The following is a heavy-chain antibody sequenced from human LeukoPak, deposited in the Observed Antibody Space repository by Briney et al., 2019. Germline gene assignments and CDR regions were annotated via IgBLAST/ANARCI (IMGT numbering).Heavy chain of an antibody. Sequence: SETLSLTCTVSGGSISSYYWSWIRQPPGKGLEWIGYIYYSGSTNYNPSLKSRVTISVDTSKNQFSLKLSSVTAADTAVYYCARHPSTSRFDYWGQGTLVTVSS. V-gene: IGHV4-59*01. J-gene: IGHJ4*02. CDR3: ARHPSTSRFDY. CDR1: GGSISSYY. CDR2: IYYSGST. D-gene: IGHD6-13*01.